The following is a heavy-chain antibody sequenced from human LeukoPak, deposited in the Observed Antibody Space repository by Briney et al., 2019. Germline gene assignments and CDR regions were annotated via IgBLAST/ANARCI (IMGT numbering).Heavy chain of an antibody. CDR3: VRDGYNQNRFDY. D-gene: IGHD5-24*01. J-gene: IGHJ4*02. CDR2: IKEDGSVT. CDR1: GFNFGSHW. Sequence: PGGSLRLSCAASGFNFGSHWMNWVRQAPGKGLEWVANIKEDGSVTYYLDSVRGRFSISRDNTKKSLYLQMNSLRVEDTAVYFCVRDGYNQNRFDYWGQGTLITVSS. V-gene: IGHV3-7*03.